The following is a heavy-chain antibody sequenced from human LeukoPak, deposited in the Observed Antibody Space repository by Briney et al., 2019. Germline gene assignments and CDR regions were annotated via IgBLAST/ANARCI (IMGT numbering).Heavy chain of an antibody. CDR2: IYHSGST. CDR3: ASDILTGYSYYYYYGMDV. D-gene: IGHD3-9*01. V-gene: IGHV4-4*02. J-gene: IGHJ6*04. Sequence: PSETLSLTCAVSGGSISSSNWWSWVRQPPGKGLEWIGEIYHSGSTNYNPSHKSRVTISVDKSKNQFSLKLSSVTAADTAVYYCASDILTGYSYYYYYGMDVWGKGTTVTVSS. CDR1: GGSISSSNW.